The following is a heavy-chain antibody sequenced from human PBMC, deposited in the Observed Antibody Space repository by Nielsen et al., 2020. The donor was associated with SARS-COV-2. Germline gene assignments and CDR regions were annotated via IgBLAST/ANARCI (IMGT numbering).Heavy chain of an antibody. Sequence: GESLKISCAASGFTFSSYWMSWVRQAPGKGLEWVANIKQDGSEKYYVDSVKGRFTISRDNAKNSLYLQMNSLRAEDTAVYYCAREASSYDTLTGYQYYFDYWGQGTLVTVSS. CDR3: AREASSYDTLTGYQYYFDY. CDR2: IKQDGSEK. J-gene: IGHJ4*02. CDR1: GFTFSSYW. D-gene: IGHD3-9*01. V-gene: IGHV3-7*03.